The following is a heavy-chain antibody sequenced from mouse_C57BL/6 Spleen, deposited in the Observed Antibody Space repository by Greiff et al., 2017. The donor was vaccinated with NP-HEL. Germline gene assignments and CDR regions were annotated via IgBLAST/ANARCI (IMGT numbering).Heavy chain of an antibody. J-gene: IGHJ3*01. Sequence: VQLQQSGAELVRPGSSVKMSCKTSGYTFTSYGINWVKQRPGQGLEWIGYISIGNGYTEYNEKFKGKATLTSDTSSITAYMQLSSLTSEDSAIYFCSRDYYGRAWFAYWGQGTLVTVSA. CDR3: SRDYYGRAWFAY. D-gene: IGHD1-1*01. CDR1: GYTFTSYG. CDR2: ISIGNGYT. V-gene: IGHV1-58*01.